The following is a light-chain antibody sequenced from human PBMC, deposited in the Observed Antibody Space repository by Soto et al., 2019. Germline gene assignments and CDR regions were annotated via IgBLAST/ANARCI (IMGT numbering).Light chain of an antibody. J-gene: IGLJ1*01. CDR3: SSYTSDSSYV. CDR2: AVS. V-gene: IGLV2-14*01. CDR1: SSDVGLYDY. Sequence: QSVLTQPASVSGSPGQSITISCTGTSSDVGLYDYVSWYQQHPGKAPQLMIYAVSNRPSGVSNRFSASKSGNTASLFISGLQAEDEADYYCSSYTSDSSYVFGYGTKLTVL.